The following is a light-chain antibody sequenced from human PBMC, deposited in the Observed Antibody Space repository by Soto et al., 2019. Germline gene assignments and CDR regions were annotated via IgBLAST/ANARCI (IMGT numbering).Light chain of an antibody. CDR2: DVS. J-gene: IGLJ1*01. V-gene: IGLV2-14*01. CDR1: SSDVGGYNY. CDR3: SSHTRSSSLYV. Sequence: QSALTQPASVSGSPGQSITISCTGTSSDVGGYNYVSWYQQHPGKAPKLMIYDVSNRPSGVSNRFSGSKSGNTASLTISGLQAEDEADYYCSSHTRSSSLYVFGTGTKLTVL.